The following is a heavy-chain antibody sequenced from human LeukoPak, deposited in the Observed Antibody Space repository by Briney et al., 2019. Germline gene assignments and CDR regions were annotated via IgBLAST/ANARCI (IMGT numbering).Heavy chain of an antibody. CDR2: IYYSGST. J-gene: IGHJ6*03. Sequence: SETLSLTCTVSGGSISSSSYYWGWIRQPPGKGLEWIGSIYYSGSTYYNPSLKSRVTVSVDTSKNQFSLKLSSVTAADTAVYYCARTVVPAAIPLYYYYYMDVWGKGTTVTVSS. CDR1: GGSISSSSYY. V-gene: IGHV4-39*01. CDR3: ARTVVPAAIPLYYYYYMDV. D-gene: IGHD2-2*02.